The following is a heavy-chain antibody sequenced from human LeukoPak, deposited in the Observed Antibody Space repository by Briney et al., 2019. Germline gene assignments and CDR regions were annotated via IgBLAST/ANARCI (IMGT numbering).Heavy chain of an antibody. V-gene: IGHV3-9*01. CDR2: ISWNSGSI. J-gene: IGHJ4*02. CDR3: AKEVSSSWPSEFDY. D-gene: IGHD6-13*01. CDR1: GFTFDDYA. Sequence: PGGSLRLSCAASGFTFDDYAMHWVRHAPGKGLEWVSGISWNSGSIGYADSVKGRFTISRDNAKNSLYLQMNSLRAEDTALYYCAKEVSSSWPSEFDYWGQGTLVTVSS.